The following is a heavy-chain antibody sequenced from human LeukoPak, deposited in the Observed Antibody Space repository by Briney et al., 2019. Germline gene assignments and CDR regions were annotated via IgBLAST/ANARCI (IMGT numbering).Heavy chain of an antibody. J-gene: IGHJ5*02. CDR2: ISAYNGNT. D-gene: IGHD3-10*01. Sequence: GASVKVSCKASGYTFTSYGISWVRQAPGQGLEWMGWISAYNGNTNYAQKLQGRVTMTTDTSTSTAYMELRSLRSDDTAVYYCARWRITMVRGNWFDPWGQGTLVTVSS. CDR1: GYTFTSYG. V-gene: IGHV1-18*01. CDR3: ARWRITMVRGNWFDP.